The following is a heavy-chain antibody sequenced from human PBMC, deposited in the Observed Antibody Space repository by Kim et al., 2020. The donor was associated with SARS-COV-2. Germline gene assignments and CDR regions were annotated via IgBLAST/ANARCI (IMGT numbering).Heavy chain of an antibody. CDR3: ARDVGWNYGPHVDYYYGMDV. CDR1: GFTFSDYY. D-gene: IGHD1-7*01. J-gene: IGHJ6*02. CDR2: ISSSSSYT. V-gene: IGHV3-11*05. Sequence: GGSLRLSCAASGFTFSDYYMSWIRQAPGKGLEWVSYISSSSSYTNYADSVKGRFTISRDNAKNSLYLQMNSLRAEDTAVYYCARDVGWNYGPHVDYYYGMDVWGQGTTVTVSS.